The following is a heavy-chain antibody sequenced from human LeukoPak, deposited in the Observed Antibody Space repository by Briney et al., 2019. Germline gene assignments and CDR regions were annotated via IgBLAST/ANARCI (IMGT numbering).Heavy chain of an antibody. J-gene: IGHJ4*02. CDR1: GGSLSSHY. Sequence: LETLSLTCSVSGGSLSSHYWSWIRQPPGKGLELIGHIHDTGSTFYNPSLRGRVTISLDTSNNQFSLKLTSMTAADTAVYYCARFSSGCSTSSCYLTYWGQGTLVTV. CDR3: ARFSSGCSTSSCYLTY. D-gene: IGHD2-2*01. CDR2: IHDTGST. V-gene: IGHV4-59*11.